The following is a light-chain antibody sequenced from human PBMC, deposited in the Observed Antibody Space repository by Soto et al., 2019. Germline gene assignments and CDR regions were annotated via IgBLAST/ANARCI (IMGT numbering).Light chain of an antibody. CDR2: QAS. CDR3: QQANSFPLT. J-gene: IGKJ4*01. CDR1: ENINKW. V-gene: IGKV1-5*03. Sequence: DIQMTQSPSTLSSSVGDRVTLTCRASENINKWLAWYKQRPGTVPKLLIYQASNLESGVPSRFRGSGSGTDFTLTISSLKPEDFETYYCQQANSFPLTFGGGTKVDIK.